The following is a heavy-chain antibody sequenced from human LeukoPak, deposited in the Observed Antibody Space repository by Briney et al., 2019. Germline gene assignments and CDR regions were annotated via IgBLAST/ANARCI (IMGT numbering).Heavy chain of an antibody. CDR3: ARGKDSSWSGWFDP. V-gene: IGHV4-38-2*02. Sequence: SETLSLTCTVSGYSISSGYYWVWIRPPPGKGLEWIGSIYHSGSTYYNPSLKSRVTISVDTSKNQFSLKLSSVTAADTAVYYCARGKDSSWSGWFDPWGQGTLVTVSS. J-gene: IGHJ5*02. CDR2: IYHSGST. CDR1: GYSISSGYY. D-gene: IGHD6-13*01.